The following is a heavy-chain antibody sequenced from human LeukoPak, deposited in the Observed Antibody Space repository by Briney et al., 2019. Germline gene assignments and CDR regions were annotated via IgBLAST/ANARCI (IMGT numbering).Heavy chain of an antibody. V-gene: IGHV6-1*01. J-gene: IGHJ4*02. D-gene: IGHD2-15*01. CDR1: GDSVSNNNAA. Sequence: SQTLSLTCAISGDSVSNNNAAWNWIRQSPSRGLEWLGRTSYRSKWYNDYAVSVKSRITINPDTPMNQFSLRLSSVTPEDTAVYYCARNLGYCSGGSCFSAFDYWGQGTLVTVSS. CDR2: TSYRSKWYN. CDR3: ARNLGYCSGGSCFSAFDY.